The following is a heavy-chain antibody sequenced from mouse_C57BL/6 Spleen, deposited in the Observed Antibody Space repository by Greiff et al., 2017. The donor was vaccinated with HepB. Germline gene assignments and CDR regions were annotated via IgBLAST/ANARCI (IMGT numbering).Heavy chain of an antibody. CDR2: IRSKSNNYAT. V-gene: IGHV10-1*01. CDR1: GFSFNTYA. D-gene: IGHD1-1*01. CDR3: VRQRDYCGSRYGHFHV. J-gene: IGHJ1*03. Sequence: EVQLVESGGGLVQPKGSLKLSCAASGFSFNTYAMNWVRQAPGKGLEWVARIRSKSNNYATYYADSVKDRFTISRDDSESMLYLQMNNLKTEDTAMYYCVRQRDYCGSRYGHFHVWATGTPVTVSP.